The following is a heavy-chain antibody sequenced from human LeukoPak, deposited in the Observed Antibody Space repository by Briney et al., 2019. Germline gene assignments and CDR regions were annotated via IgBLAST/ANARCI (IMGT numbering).Heavy chain of an antibody. CDR2: ISYDGSNK. CDR3: ARANSNDAFDI. CDR1: GFTFSSYA. D-gene: IGHD2/OR15-2a*01. J-gene: IGHJ3*02. V-gene: IGHV3-30*04. Sequence: GGSLRLSCAASGFTFSSYAMHWVRQAPGKGLEWVAVISYDGSNKYYADSVKGRFTISRDNSKNTLYLQMNSLRAEDTAVYYRARANSNDAFDIWGQGTMVTVSS.